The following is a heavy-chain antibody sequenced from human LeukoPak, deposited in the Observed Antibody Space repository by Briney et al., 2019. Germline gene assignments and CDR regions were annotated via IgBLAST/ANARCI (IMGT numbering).Heavy chain of an antibody. CDR2: INPSSGGT. V-gene: IGHV1-2*02. CDR1: GYTFTDYY. CDR3: ASSGSSTLAGY. J-gene: IGHJ4*02. Sequence: EASVKVSCKASGYTFTDYYLHWVRQAPGQGLEWMGWINPSSGGTNYAQKFQGRVTMTRDTSISTAYMELSRLRSDDTAVYYCASSGSSTLAGYWGQGTLVTVSS. D-gene: IGHD6-13*01.